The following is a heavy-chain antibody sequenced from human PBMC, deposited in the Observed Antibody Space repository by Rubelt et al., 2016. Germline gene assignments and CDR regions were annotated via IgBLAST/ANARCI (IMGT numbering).Heavy chain of an antibody. V-gene: IGHV4-39*07. D-gene: IGHD2-8*01. J-gene: IGHJ4*02. CDR2: VYYSGST. CDR3: AKGRISNDNGGSPDS. Sequence: QLQLQESGPGMVKPSETLSLTCTVSGGSISTTKYYWGWIRQPPGKGLEWIGSVYYSGSTYYNPSLKSRVTLSMDTSKNQLDLQLNCVRGEDTAGYYCAKGRISNDNGGSPDSWGQGTLVTVSS. CDR1: GGSISTTKYY.